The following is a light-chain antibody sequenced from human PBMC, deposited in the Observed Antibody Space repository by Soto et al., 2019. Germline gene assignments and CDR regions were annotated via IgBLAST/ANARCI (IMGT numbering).Light chain of an antibody. CDR1: SSDIGSYNY. J-gene: IGLJ1*01. V-gene: IGLV2-14*01. CDR2: EVR. CDR3: ISYRGSDTSYV. Sequence: CALVEPGCVSGTNGKSITISCTGTSSDIGSYNYVAWYQQFPGKTPKLIIYEVRNRPSGVSFRFSGSKSGNTASLTISGLQAEDEADYYCISYRGSDTSYVFGTGTKVTVL.